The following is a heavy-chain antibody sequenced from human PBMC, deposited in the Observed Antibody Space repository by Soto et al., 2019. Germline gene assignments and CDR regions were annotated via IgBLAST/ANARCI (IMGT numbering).Heavy chain of an antibody. V-gene: IGHV3-48*02. Sequence: GSLKLYSAASGFRFVIYSMNWVRQAPGRGLEWLSYITSSSSTIYYADSVKGRLTISRDNAKNSLYLQMNSLRDEDTAVYYCARGFWYFDLWGRGTLVTVSS. CDR3: ARGFWYFDL. CDR2: ITSSSSTI. CDR1: GFRFVIYS. J-gene: IGHJ2*01.